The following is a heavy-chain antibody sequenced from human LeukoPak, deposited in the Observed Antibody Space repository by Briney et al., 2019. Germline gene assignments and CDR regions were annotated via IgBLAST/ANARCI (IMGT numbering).Heavy chain of an antibody. CDR2: IYYSGST. J-gene: IGHJ3*02. CDR3: ARASTVKLRLDAFDI. V-gene: IGHV4-34*01. CDR1: GGSFSGYY. D-gene: IGHD4-11*01. Sequence: PSETLSLTCAVYGGSFSGYYWSWIRQPPGKGLEWIGYIYYSGSTYYNPSLKSRVTISVDTSKNQFSLKLSSVTAADTAVYYCARASTVKLRLDAFDIWGQGTMVTVSS.